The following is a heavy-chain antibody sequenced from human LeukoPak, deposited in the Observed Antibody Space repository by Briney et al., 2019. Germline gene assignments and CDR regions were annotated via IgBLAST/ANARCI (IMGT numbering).Heavy chain of an antibody. V-gene: IGHV1-2*02. J-gene: IGHJ4*02. CDR2: INPNSGGT. D-gene: IGHD6-13*01. CDR1: GYAFTGSY. CDR3: ARDPYSSSWLSGGDDPPAHFDF. Sequence: GASVKVSCKASGYAFTGSYIHWVRQAPGQGLEWLGWINPNSGGTNYAQKFQGRVTVTRDTSISTAYMELSRLTSGDTAVYYCARDPYSSSWLSGGDDPPAHFDFWGQGTLVTVSS.